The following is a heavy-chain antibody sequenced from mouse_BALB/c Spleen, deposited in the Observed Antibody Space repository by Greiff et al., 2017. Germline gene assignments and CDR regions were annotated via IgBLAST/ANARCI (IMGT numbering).Heavy chain of an antibody. J-gene: IGHJ4*01. Sequence: EVKLMESGGGLVKPGGSLKLSCAASGFTFSSYAMSWVRQSPEKRLEWVAAINSNGGSTYYPDTVKGRFTISRDNAKNTLYLQMSSLKSEDTALYYCARHQLGHAMDYWGQGTSVTVSS. V-gene: IGHV5-6-2*01. CDR3: ARHQLGHAMDY. CDR2: INSNGGST. D-gene: IGHD4-1*02. CDR1: GFTFSSYA.